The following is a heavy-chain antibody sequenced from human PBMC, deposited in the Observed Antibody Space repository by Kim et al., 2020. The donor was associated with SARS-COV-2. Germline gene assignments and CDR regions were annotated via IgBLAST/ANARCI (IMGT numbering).Heavy chain of an antibody. CDR3: ARVIRGCLDY. CDR2: DT. D-gene: IGHD6-19*01. Sequence: DTYYPGSVKGRFTISRENAKNSLYLQMNSLRAGDTAVYYCARVIRGCLDYWGQGTLVTVSS. V-gene: IGHV3-13*01. J-gene: IGHJ4*02.